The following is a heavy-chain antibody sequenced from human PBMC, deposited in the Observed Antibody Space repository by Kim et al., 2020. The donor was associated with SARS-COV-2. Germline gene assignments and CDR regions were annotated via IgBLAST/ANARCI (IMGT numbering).Heavy chain of an antibody. Sequence: SETLSLTCAVYGGSFSGYYWSWIRQPPGKGLEWIGEINHSGSTNYNPSLKSRVTISVDTSKNQFSLKLSSVTAADTAVYYCARVRWGFGGRAVRWFDPWGQGTLVTVSS. V-gene: IGHV4-34*01. D-gene: IGHD3-10*01. CDR1: GGSFSGYY. CDR2: INHSGST. CDR3: ARVRWGFGGRAVRWFDP. J-gene: IGHJ5*02.